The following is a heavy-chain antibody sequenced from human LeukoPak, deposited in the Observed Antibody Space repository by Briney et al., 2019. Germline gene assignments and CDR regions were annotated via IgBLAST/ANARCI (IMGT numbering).Heavy chain of an antibody. Sequence: PGGSLRLSCAASGFIFSDSAMHWVGQAPGKGSEWVGRIRTKGNSYATAYAASVKGRFTISRDDSKNTAYLQMNSLKTEDTAVYYCAGPYDTSGHAFDYWGRGTLVTVSS. CDR3: AGPYDTSGHAFDY. V-gene: IGHV3-73*01. D-gene: IGHD3-22*01. CDR2: IRTKGNSYAT. CDR1: GFIFSDSA. J-gene: IGHJ4*02.